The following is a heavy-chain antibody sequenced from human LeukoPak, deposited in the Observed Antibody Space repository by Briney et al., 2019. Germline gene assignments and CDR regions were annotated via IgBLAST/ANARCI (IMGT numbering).Heavy chain of an antibody. V-gene: IGHV1-46*01. CDR2: INPSGGST. CDR3: ARGVGYAPPLFSN. J-gene: IGHJ4*02. CDR1: GYTFTSYG. D-gene: IGHD2-8*01. Sequence: ASVKVSCKASGYTFTSYGISWVRQAPGQGLEWIGIINPSGGSTSYAQKFQGRVTMTRDMSTSTVYMELSSLRSEDTAVYYCARGVGYAPPLFSNWGQGTLVTVSS.